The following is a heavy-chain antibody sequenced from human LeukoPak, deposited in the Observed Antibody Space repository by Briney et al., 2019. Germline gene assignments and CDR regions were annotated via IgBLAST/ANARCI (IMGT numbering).Heavy chain of an antibody. CDR3: ARHSGASPHYFDF. D-gene: IGHD1-26*01. Sequence: SETLSLTCSVSGGSISPYCWSWIRQPPGKELEWIAFIFYTGSAHYKSSLTSRVTISVDTSKNQLSLKLTSVTAADTAVYYCARHSGASPHYFDFWGQGTLVTVSS. J-gene: IGHJ4*02. CDR1: GGSISPYC. V-gene: IGHV4-59*08. CDR2: IFYTGSA.